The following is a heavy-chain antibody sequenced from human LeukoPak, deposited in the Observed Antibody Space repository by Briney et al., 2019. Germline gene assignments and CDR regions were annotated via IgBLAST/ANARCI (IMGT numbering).Heavy chain of an antibody. D-gene: IGHD2-15*01. CDR3: ARGDCSGGSCYPTCVY. J-gene: IGHJ4*02. V-gene: IGHV1-18*01. Sequence: AASVKVSCKASGGTFSSYAISWVRQAPGQGLEWMGWISAYNGNTNCAQKLQGRVTMTTDTSTSTAYMELRSLRSDDTAVYYCARGDCSGGSCYPTCVYWGQGTLVTVSS. CDR2: ISAYNGNT. CDR1: GGTFSSYA.